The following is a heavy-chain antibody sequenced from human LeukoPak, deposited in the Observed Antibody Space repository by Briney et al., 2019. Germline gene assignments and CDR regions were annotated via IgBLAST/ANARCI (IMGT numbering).Heavy chain of an antibody. CDR1: GYSFSSYW. D-gene: IGHD4-23*01. CDR2: IYPGDSDT. Sequence: GESLKISCKGSGYSFSSYWIAWVRQMPGKGLEWMGIIYPGDSDTTYSPSFQGQVTISADKSINTAYLHWSSLKASDTAMYYWARRDYGGKHFDYWGQGTLVTVSS. J-gene: IGHJ4*02. V-gene: IGHV5-51*01. CDR3: ARRDYGGKHFDY.